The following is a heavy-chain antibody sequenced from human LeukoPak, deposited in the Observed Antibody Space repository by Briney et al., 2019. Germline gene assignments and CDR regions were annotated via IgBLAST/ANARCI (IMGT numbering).Heavy chain of an antibody. CDR3: ASGTRGINYYDTSGLAYFFEY. J-gene: IGHJ4*02. V-gene: IGHV4-61*02. Sequence: PSETLSLTCNVSGGSISRGTYYWTWIRQPAGKGLEWIGRIYTSGSTNYNPSLKSRVTISVDTSKNQFSLKLRSVTAADTAVYYCASGTRGINYYDTSGLAYFFEYWGQGTQVTVSS. D-gene: IGHD3-22*01. CDR1: GGSISRGTYY. CDR2: IYTSGST.